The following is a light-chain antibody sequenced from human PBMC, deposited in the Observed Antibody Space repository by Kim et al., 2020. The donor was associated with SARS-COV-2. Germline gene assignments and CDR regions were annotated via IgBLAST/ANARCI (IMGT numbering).Light chain of an antibody. CDR3: GSYTGTNAFVA. V-gene: IGLV2-14*03. J-gene: IGLJ3*02. Sequence: QSVLTQPASVSGSPGQSITISCTGTSSDVGGRNSVSWYQQHPGKAPKLIIFDVTKRPSGVSHRFSGSKSGNTASLIISGIQPEDEADYYCGSYTGTNAFVAFGGGTQLTVL. CDR1: SSDVGGRNS. CDR2: DVT.